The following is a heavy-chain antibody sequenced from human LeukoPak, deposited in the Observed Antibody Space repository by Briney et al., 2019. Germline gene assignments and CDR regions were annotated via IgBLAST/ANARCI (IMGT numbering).Heavy chain of an antibody. D-gene: IGHD3-16*02. J-gene: IGHJ4*02. CDR3: ARDRNYDYVWGSYRYTGYFDY. Sequence: SGTLSLTCAVSGGSISSSNRWSWVRQPPGKGLEWIGEIYHSGSTNYNPSLKSRVTISVDKSKNQFSLKLSSVTAADTAVYYCARDRNYDYVWGSYRYTGYFDYWGQGTLVTVSS. CDR2: IYHSGST. CDR1: GGSISSSNR. V-gene: IGHV4-4*02.